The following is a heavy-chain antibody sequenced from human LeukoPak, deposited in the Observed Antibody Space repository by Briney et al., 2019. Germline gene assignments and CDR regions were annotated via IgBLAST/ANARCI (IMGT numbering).Heavy chain of an antibody. CDR2: IYYSGYT. CDR1: GGSISSYY. J-gene: IGHJ6*03. D-gene: IGHD3-16*01. V-gene: IGHV4-59*01. CDR3: ARETSQKGAHYMDV. Sequence: SETLSLTCTVSGGSISSYYWSWIRQPPGKGLEYIGYIYYSGYTNYNPSLKSRVTISVDTSKNQFSLELSSVTAADTAVYYCARETSQKGAHYMDVWGKGTTVTISS.